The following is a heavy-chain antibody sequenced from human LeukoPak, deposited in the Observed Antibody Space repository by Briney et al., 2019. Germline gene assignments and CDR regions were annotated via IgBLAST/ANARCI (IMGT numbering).Heavy chain of an antibody. CDR1: GFSVSSNY. V-gene: IGHV3-11*01. Sequence: GGSLTLSCAASGFSVSSNYMSWVRQAPGKGLEWVSYISSSGSTIYYADSVKGRFTISRDNAKNSLYLQMNSLRAEDTAVYYCARDGKLLWFGEFEGDYWGQGTLVTVSS. J-gene: IGHJ4*02. CDR3: ARDGKLLWFGEFEGDY. D-gene: IGHD3-10*01. CDR2: ISSSGSTI.